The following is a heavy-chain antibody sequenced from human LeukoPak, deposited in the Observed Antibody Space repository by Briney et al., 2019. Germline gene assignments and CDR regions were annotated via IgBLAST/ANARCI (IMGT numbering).Heavy chain of an antibody. CDR3: ARDRGEIYYDLWSGYPIR. V-gene: IGHV3-74*01. J-gene: IGHJ3*01. D-gene: IGHD3-3*01. CDR2: INSDGSST. CDR1: GFTFSSYW. Sequence: GGSLRLSCAASGFTFSSYWMHWVRQAPGTGLVWVSRINSDGSSTSYADSVKGRFTISRDNAKNTLYLQMNSLRAEDTAVYYCARDRGEIYYDLWSGYPIRWGQGTMVTVSS.